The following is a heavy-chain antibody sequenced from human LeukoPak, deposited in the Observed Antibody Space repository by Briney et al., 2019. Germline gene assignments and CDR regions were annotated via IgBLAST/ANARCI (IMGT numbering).Heavy chain of an antibody. CDR3: ARGRFVGATERDWFDP. CDR2: INPNSGGT. CDR1: GYTFTGHY. V-gene: IGHV1-2*04. D-gene: IGHD1-26*01. Sequence: ASVTVSCKASGYTFTGHYMHWVRQAPGQGLEWMGWINPNSGGTNYAQKFQGWVTMTRDTSISTAYMELSRLRSDDTAVYYCARGRFVGATERDWFDPWGQGTLVTVSS. J-gene: IGHJ5*02.